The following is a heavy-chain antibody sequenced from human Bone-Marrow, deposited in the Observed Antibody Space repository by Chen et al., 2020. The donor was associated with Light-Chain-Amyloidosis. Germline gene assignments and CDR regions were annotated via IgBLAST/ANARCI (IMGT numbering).Heavy chain of an antibody. D-gene: IGHD2-15*01. J-gene: IGHJ3*02. CDR3: ARVPRVLAAHALDI. V-gene: IGHV1-69*01. Sequence: GKVSCGTSGGTFSSFPIIWVRQAPGQGLEWVGGVIPILDTPTYAQKFQGRVTITADDSTSTAYMELRSLTSEDTAVYFCARVPRVLAAHALDIWGQGTIVSVSS. CDR1: GGTFSSFP. CDR2: VIPILDTP.